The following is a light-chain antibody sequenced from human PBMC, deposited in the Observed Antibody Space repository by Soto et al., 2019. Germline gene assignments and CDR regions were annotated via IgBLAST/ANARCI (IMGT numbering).Light chain of an antibody. CDR3: SSFTSTTTLAL. Sequence: QSALTQPASVSGSPGQSITISCTGTSSDVGSYKYVSWYQQHPGKAPKLMIYEVSNRPSGVSNRFSGSKSGNTASLTISGLQAEDEADYYCSSFTSTTTLALFGGGTKLTVL. J-gene: IGLJ2*01. CDR2: EVS. V-gene: IGLV2-14*01. CDR1: SSDVGSYKY.